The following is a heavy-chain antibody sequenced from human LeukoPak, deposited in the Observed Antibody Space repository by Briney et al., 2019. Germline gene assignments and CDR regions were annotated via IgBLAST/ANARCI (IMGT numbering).Heavy chain of an antibody. Sequence: PGGSLRLSCSASGFTFSSYAMHWVRQAPGKGLEYVSAISGNGGSTYYADSVKGRFTISRDNSKNTLYLQMSSLRAEDTAVYYCAKPYSGYDPYYYGMDVWGKGTTVTVSS. CDR3: AKPYSGYDPYYYGMDV. CDR2: ISGNGGST. CDR1: GFTFSSYA. V-gene: IGHV3-64D*06. J-gene: IGHJ6*04. D-gene: IGHD5-12*01.